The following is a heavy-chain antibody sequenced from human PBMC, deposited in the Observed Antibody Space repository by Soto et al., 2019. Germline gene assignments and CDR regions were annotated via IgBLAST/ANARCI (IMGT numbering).Heavy chain of an antibody. Sequence: QVQLQESGPGLVKPSQTLSLTCTVSGGSISSGDYYWSWIRQPPGKGLEWIGYIYYSGSTYYNPSPQSRVTISVDTDKNQYSLKLSSVTAADTAVYYCARGTSNLVPAAQFDYWGQGTLVTVSS. V-gene: IGHV4-30-4*01. D-gene: IGHD2-2*01. J-gene: IGHJ4*02. CDR1: GGSISSGDYY. CDR3: ARGTSNLVPAAQFDY. CDR2: IYYSGST.